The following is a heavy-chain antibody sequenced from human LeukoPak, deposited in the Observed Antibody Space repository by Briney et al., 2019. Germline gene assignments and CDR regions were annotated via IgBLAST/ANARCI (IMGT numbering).Heavy chain of an antibody. CDR2: ISWNSGSI. CDR3: AKAPGSYFSSYYFDY. J-gene: IGHJ4*02. D-gene: IGHD1-26*01. Sequence: GGSLRLSCAASGFTFDDYAMHWVRQATGKGLEWVSGISWNSGSIGYADSVKGRFTISRDNAKNSLYLQMNSLRAEDTALYYCAKAPGSYFSSYYFDYWGQGTLLTVSS. V-gene: IGHV3-9*01. CDR1: GFTFDDYA.